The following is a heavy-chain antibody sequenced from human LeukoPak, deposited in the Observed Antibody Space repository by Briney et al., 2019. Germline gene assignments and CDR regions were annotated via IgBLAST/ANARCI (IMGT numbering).Heavy chain of an antibody. CDR1: GGSFSGYS. Sequence: PSETLSLTCAVYGGSFSGYSWSWIRQPPGKGLEWIGYIYYSGSTYYNPSLKSRVTISVDTSKNQFSLKLSSVTAADTAVYYCASNSYGDYYFDYWGQGTLVTVSS. V-gene: IGHV4-30-4*07. J-gene: IGHJ4*02. D-gene: IGHD5-18*01. CDR2: IYYSGST. CDR3: ASNSYGDYYFDY.